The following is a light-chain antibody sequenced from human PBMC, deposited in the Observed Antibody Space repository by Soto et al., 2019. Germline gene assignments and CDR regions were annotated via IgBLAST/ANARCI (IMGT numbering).Light chain of an antibody. CDR3: GAWDDSMSGWV. CDR1: SSNIGSNY. CDR2: RNN. J-gene: IGLJ3*02. Sequence: QSVLTQPPSASVTPGQRVTICCSGSSSNIGSNYIYWYHQLPGTAPKLLIYRNNPRPSGVPDPFSGSKSGTSASLAISGLRSEHEADYYCGAWDDSMSGWVFGGGTQLTVL. V-gene: IGLV1-47*01.